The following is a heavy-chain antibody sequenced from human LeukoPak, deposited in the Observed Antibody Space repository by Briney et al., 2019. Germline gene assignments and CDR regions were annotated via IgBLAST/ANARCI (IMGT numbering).Heavy chain of an antibody. CDR1: GYTFSDYD. CDR3: TRGMIRGVQGP. CDR2: MNPNSGNT. J-gene: IGHJ5*02. Sequence: ASVKVSCKTSGYTFSDYDINWVRQATGQGLEWMGWMNPNSGNTGYAQKFQGRVTMTRDTSMRTAYVELSSLRSEDTAVYYCTRGMIRGVQGPWGQGTLVTVSS. V-gene: IGHV1-8*01. D-gene: IGHD3-10*01.